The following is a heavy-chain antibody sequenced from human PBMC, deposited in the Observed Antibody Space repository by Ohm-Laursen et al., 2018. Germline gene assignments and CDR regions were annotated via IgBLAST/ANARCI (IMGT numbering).Heavy chain of an antibody. V-gene: IGHV4-4*07. J-gene: IGHJ4*02. CDR3: ARGGTTFFDY. Sequence: SETLSLTCPVSGGSITSYYWTWIRQPAGKGLEWIGHIYTSGSTNYNPSLKSRVTMSVDTSKNQFSLKLSSVTAADTAVYYCARGGTTFFDYWGQGTLVTVSS. D-gene: IGHD1-14*01. CDR2: IYTSGST. CDR1: GGSITSYY.